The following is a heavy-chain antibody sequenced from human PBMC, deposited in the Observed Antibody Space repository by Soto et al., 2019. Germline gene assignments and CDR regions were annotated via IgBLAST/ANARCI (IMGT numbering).Heavy chain of an antibody. CDR2: INAGNGNT. Sequence: QVQLVQSGAEVKKPGASVKVSCKASGYTFTSYAMHWVRQAPGQRLEWMGWINAGNGNTKYSQKFQGRVTITRDTSASTAYMDLSSLRSEDTAVYYCARDFGDIVVVPAAMDWYFDLWGRGTLVTVSS. D-gene: IGHD2-2*01. V-gene: IGHV1-3*01. J-gene: IGHJ2*01. CDR1: GYTFTSYA. CDR3: ARDFGDIVVVPAAMDWYFDL.